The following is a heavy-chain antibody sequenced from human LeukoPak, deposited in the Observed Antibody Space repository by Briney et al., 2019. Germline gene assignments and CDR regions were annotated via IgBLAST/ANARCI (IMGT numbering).Heavy chain of an antibody. D-gene: IGHD6-13*01. V-gene: IGHV5-51*01. Sequence: GESLKISCKASGYIFTNYWIGWVRQMPGKGLEWMGIIYPRDSDIRYSPSFQGQVTISADKSINTAYLQWSSLKAPDTAMYYCAKVRDRIEAQGAPSDDAFDIWGQGTMVTVSS. CDR3: AKVRDRIEAQGAPSDDAFDI. J-gene: IGHJ3*02. CDR2: IYPRDSDI. CDR1: GYIFTNYW.